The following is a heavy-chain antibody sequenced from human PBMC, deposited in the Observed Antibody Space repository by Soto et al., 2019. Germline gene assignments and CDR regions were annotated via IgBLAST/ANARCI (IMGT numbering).Heavy chain of an antibody. CDR2: IYYRGLT. CDR1: GDSISSDAYY. D-gene: IGHD5-12*01. V-gene: IGHV4-30-4*01. Sequence: PSETMSLTCTVSGDSISSDAYYWSWIRQPPGKGLEWIGNIYYRGLTYYNPSLKTRVSISVDTSKNQFSLKLSSVAAADTAVYYCARGPRGYIGYDYPHFDYWGQGALVTVSS. CDR3: ARGPRGYIGYDYPHFDY. J-gene: IGHJ4*02.